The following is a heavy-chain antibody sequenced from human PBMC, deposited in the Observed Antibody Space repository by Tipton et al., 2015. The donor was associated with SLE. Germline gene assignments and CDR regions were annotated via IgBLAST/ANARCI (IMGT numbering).Heavy chain of an antibody. D-gene: IGHD6-13*01. CDR1: GFTFSSYA. CDR2: ISYDGSNK. CDR3: ARAPSSWYGPFDY. Sequence: SLRLSCAASGFTFSSYAMHWVRQAPGKGLEWVAVISYDGSNKYYADSVKGRFTISRDNSKNTLYLQMNSLRAEDTAVYYCARAPSSWYGPFDYWGQGTLVTVSS. V-gene: IGHV3-30-3*01. J-gene: IGHJ4*02.